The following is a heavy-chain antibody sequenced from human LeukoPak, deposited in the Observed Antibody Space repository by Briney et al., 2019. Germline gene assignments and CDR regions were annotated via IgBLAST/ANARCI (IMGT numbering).Heavy chain of an antibody. CDR2: IMQDGSEK. Sequence: GGSLRLSCAASGFTFSTYWMAWVRQAPGKGLEWVANIMQDGSEKNYVGSVKGRFTISRDNAKNSLYLQMNSLRAEDTAVYYCARDNYGSGSYYTYFDYWGQGTLVTVSS. V-gene: IGHV3-7*01. D-gene: IGHD3-10*01. CDR1: GFTFSTYW. CDR3: ARDNYGSGSYYTYFDY. J-gene: IGHJ4*02.